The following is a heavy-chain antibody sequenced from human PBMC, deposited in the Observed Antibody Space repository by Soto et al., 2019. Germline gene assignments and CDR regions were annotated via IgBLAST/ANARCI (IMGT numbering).Heavy chain of an antibody. CDR3: VRVRDFWSSSHSYFYYMDV. V-gene: IGHV3-7*01. CDR2: IKEDGSEK. CDR1: GFTFRSYR. Sequence: EVQLMESGGGLVQPGGSLRLSCAASGFTFRSYRMSWVRQAAGKGLEWAANIKEDGSEKNYGGSVKGRFTISRDNAQKPLYLQMNSLRVEDTAVYYCVRVRDFWSSSHSYFYYMDVWGKGTTVTVSS. J-gene: IGHJ6*03. D-gene: IGHD3-3*01.